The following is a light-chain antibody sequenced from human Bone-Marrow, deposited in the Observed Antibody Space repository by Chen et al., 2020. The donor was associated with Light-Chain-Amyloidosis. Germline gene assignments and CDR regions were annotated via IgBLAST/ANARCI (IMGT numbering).Light chain of an antibody. CDR3: QSADSSDTYEVI. CDR2: RDT. V-gene: IGLV3-25*03. CDR1: DLPTKY. J-gene: IGLJ2*01. Sequence: SYELTQPPSVSVSPGQTARITCSGDDLPTKYAYWYQQKPGQAPVLVIHRDTERPSGISERFSGSRSGTTATLTISGVQAEDEADYHCQSADSSDTYEVIFGGGTKLTVL.